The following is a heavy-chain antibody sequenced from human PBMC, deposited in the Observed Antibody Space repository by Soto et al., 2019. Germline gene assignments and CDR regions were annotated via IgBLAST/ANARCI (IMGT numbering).Heavy chain of an antibody. CDR3: AKGEEYYDSSGYYGGFDY. D-gene: IGHD3-22*01. J-gene: IGHJ4*02. CDR1: GFTFSSYA. CDR2: ISGSGGST. Sequence: EVQLLESGGGLVQPGGSLRLSCAASGFTFSSYAMSWVRQAPGKGLEWVSAISGSGGSTYYADSVKGRFTISRDNSKNTLYLQMNSLRAEDTAVYYCAKGEEYYDSSGYYGGFDYWGQGTLVAVSS. V-gene: IGHV3-23*01.